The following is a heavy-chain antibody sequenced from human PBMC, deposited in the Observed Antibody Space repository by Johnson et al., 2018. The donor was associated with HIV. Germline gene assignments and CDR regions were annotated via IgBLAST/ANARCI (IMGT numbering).Heavy chain of an antibody. CDR1: GFTFSSYD. D-gene: IGHD3-16*01. CDR3: VRDDRPDGFDI. Sequence: VQLVEYGGGLVQPGGSLRLSCAASGFTFSSYDMSWVRQAPGKVPEWLSVVSSGGTSYYADSVRGRFTVSRDNSKNTLYLQMSSLRAEDTALYYCVRDDRPDGFDIWGQGTMVTVSS. V-gene: IGHV3-66*02. CDR2: VSSGGTS. J-gene: IGHJ3*02.